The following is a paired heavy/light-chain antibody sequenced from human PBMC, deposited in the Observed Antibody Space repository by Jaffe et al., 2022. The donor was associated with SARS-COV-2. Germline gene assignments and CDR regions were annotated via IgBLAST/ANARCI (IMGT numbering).Light chain of an antibody. CDR3: AAWDDSLKVV. J-gene: IGLJ2*01. Sequence: QSVLTQPPSASGTPGQRVTISCSGRSSNIGSNTVNWYQQLPGTAPKLLIYSNDQRPSGVPDRFSGSKSGTSASLAISGLQSEDEADYYCAAWDDSLKVVFGGGTKLTVL. CDR1: SSNIGSNT. V-gene: IGLV1-44*01. CDR2: SND.
Heavy chain of an antibody. Sequence: EVQLVESGGGLVQPGGSLRLSCAASGFTFNIYAMSWVRQAPGKGLEWVSTISGSGGGTFYAGSVKGRFTISRDNSKNTLYLQMNSLRAEDTAVFYCAKVRSSSTGSSHFEYWGQGTLVTVSS. CDR2: ISGSGGGT. V-gene: IGHV3-23*04. CDR1: GFTFNIYA. CDR3: AKVRSSSTGSSHFEY. D-gene: IGHD2-2*01. J-gene: IGHJ4*02.